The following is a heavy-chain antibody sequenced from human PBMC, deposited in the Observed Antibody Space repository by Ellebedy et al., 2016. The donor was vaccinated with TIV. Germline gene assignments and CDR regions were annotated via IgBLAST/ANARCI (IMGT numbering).Heavy chain of an antibody. CDR2: IYYSGST. V-gene: IGHV4-30-4*01. Sequence: SETLSLTXTVSGGSISSGDYYWSWIRQPPGKGLEWIGYIYYSGSTYYNPSLKSRVTISVDTSKNQFSLKLSSVTAADTAVYYCARCSSPPHYYEGAFDIWGQGTMVTVSS. J-gene: IGHJ3*02. CDR1: GGSISSGDYY. D-gene: IGHD3-22*01. CDR3: ARCSSPPHYYEGAFDI.